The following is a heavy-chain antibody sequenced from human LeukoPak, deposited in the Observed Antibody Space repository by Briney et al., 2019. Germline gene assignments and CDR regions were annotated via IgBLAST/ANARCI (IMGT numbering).Heavy chain of an antibody. CDR3: ARDGTYYYGSGSYLIDY. CDR1: GFIVSSNY. Sequence: PGGSLRLSCAASGFIVSSNYMSWVRHAPGKGLEWVSVIYSGGSTYYADSVKGRFTISRDNSKNTLYLQMNSLRAEDTAVYYCARDGTYYYGSGSYLIDYWGQGTLVTVSS. V-gene: IGHV3-66*01. CDR2: IYSGGST. D-gene: IGHD3-10*01. J-gene: IGHJ4*02.